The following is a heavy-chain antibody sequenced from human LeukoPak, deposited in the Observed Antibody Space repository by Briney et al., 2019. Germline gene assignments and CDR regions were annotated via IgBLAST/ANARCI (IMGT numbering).Heavy chain of an antibody. Sequence: SETLSLTCTVSGGSISSSSYYWGWIRQPPGKGLEWIGSIYYSGSTYYNPSLKSRVTISVDTSKNQFSLKLSSVTAADTAVYYCASARGPQQLVLFGNFQHWGQGTLVTVSS. CDR1: GGSISSSSYY. D-gene: IGHD6-13*01. V-gene: IGHV4-39*07. CDR2: IYYSGST. J-gene: IGHJ1*01. CDR3: ASARGPQQLVLFGNFQH.